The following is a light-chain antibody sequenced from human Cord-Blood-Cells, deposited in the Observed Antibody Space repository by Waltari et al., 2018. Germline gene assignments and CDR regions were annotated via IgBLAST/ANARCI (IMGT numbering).Light chain of an antibody. CDR3: CSYAGSSTWV. Sequence: QSALTQPASVSGSPGQSITIPCTGTSTDVGSYNLVSWNQQHPGKAPKLMIYEVSKRPSGVSNRFSGSKSGNTASLTISGLQAEDEADYYCCSYAGSSTWVFGGGTKLTVL. CDR1: STDVGSYNL. J-gene: IGLJ3*02. CDR2: EVS. V-gene: IGLV2-23*02.